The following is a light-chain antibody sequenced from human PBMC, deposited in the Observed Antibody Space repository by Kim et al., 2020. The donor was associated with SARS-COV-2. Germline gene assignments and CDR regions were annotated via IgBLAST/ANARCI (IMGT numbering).Light chain of an antibody. J-gene: IGKJ2*01. CDR2: AAS. CDR3: QQYGTSTGYT. Sequence: WSPGERATLSCRASQSVSSNYLAWYQQKPGQAPRLLIYAASSRATGIPDRFSGSGSQTDFTLTINGLEPEDFALYYCQQYGTSTGYTFGQGTKLEI. CDR1: QSVSSNY. V-gene: IGKV3-20*01.